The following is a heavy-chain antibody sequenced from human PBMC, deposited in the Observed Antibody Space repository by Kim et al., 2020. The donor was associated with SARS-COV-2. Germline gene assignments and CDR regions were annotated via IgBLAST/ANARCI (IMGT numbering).Heavy chain of an antibody. D-gene: IGHD3-10*01. Sequence: GTFYLDSVRGRFTISRDSARNSVSLQMNNLRVEDTAVYYCARDRGSLDSWGQGTLVTVSS. J-gene: IGHJ4*02. CDR2: GT. CDR3: ARDRGSLDS. V-gene: IGHV3-7*03.